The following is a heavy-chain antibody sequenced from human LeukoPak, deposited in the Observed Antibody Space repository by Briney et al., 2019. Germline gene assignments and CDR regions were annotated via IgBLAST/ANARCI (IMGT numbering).Heavy chain of an antibody. V-gene: IGHV3-48*01. J-gene: IGHJ5*01. Sequence: GGSLRLSCVASGFTFNTHSMNWVRQAPGKGLEWVSYISSSGTIYYADSVKGRFTISRDNAKNSLYLQMHSLRAEDTAVYYCARGRPVDSWGQGTLVTVSS. CDR2: ISSSGTI. CDR3: ARGRPVDS. CDR1: GFTFNTHS.